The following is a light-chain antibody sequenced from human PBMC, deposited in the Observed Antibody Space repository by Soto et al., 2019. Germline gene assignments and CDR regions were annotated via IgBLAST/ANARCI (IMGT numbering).Light chain of an antibody. CDR1: QSVSSN. CDR3: QQYNKWPGT. CDR2: GAS. V-gene: IGKV3-15*01. Sequence: EIVITQSPCTLSVSPGERATLSCRASQSVSSNLAWYQQKPGQAPRLLIYGASTRATGIPARFSGSGSGTEFTLTISSLQSEDFAVYYCQQYNKWPGTFGQGTKVDIK. J-gene: IGKJ1*01.